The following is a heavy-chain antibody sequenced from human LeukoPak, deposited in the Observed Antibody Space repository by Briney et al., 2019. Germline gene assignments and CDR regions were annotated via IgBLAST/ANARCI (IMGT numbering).Heavy chain of an antibody. Sequence: AGALRLSCAASGVTFSSYGLHWVRQAPGKGLEWVSSISSSSYIYYADSVKGRFTISRDNAKNSLYLQMNSLRAEDTAVYYCARDDRIVVVPAAIDPYYYYYMDVWGKGTTVTVSS. CDR1: GVTFSSYG. D-gene: IGHD2-2*01. J-gene: IGHJ6*03. CDR2: ISSSSYI. V-gene: IGHV3-21*01. CDR3: ARDDRIVVVPAAIDPYYYYYMDV.